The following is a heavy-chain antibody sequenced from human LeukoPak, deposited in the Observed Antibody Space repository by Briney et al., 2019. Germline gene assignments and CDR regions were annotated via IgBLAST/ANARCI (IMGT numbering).Heavy chain of an antibody. D-gene: IGHD3-22*01. V-gene: IGHV3-23*01. CDR2: ISGSGGST. CDR3: AKGGSPYGDFYDSSGYEWELFDP. J-gene: IGHJ5*02. CDR1: GFTFSSYA. Sequence: GGSLRLSCAASGFTFSSYAMSWVRQAPGKGLEWVPAISGSGGSTYYADSVKGRFTISRDNSKNTLYLQMNSLRAEDTAVYYCAKGGSPYGDFYDSSGYEWELFDPWGQGTLVTVSS.